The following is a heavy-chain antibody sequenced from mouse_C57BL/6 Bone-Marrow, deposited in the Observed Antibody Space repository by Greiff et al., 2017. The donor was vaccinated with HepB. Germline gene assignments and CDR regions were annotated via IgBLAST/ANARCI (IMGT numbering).Heavy chain of an antibody. Sequence: VQLQQSGAELVRPGTSVKMSCKASGYTFANYWIGWAKQRPGHGLEWIGDIYPGGGYTNYNEKFKGKATLTADKSSSTAYMQFSSLTSEDSAIYYCAREGSWDWYFDYWGQGTTLTVSS. CDR1: GYTFANYW. J-gene: IGHJ2*01. CDR3: AREGSWDWYFDY. V-gene: IGHV1-63*01. CDR2: IYPGGGYT. D-gene: IGHD4-1*01.